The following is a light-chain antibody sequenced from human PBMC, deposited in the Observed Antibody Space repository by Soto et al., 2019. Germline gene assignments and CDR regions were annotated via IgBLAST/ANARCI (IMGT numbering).Light chain of an antibody. J-gene: IGLJ1*01. CDR3: CSYAGSYNWV. V-gene: IGLV2-11*01. CDR1: SSDVGGYNY. CDR2: DVS. Sequence: QSVLTQPRSVSGSPGQSVTISCTGTSSDVGGYNYVSWYQQRPGKAPKLMIYDVSKRPSGVPDRFSGSKSGNTASLTISGLQAQDEAAYYCCSYAGSYNWVLGNGTKVTVL.